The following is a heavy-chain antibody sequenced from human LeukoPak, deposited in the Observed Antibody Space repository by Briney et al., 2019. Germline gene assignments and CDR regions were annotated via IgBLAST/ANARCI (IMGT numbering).Heavy chain of an antibody. CDR2: IDSGGST. CDR1: GFTVSSNY. D-gene: IGHD1-1*01. J-gene: IGHJ4*02. CDR3: ASGGVPDY. Sequence: QAGGSLRLSCAASGFTVSSNYLSWVRQAPGKGLEWVSFIDSGGSTYYADSVKGRFTISRDNSKNTLYLQLTSLRAEDTAVYYCASGGVPDYWGQGTPVTVSS. V-gene: IGHV3-66*01.